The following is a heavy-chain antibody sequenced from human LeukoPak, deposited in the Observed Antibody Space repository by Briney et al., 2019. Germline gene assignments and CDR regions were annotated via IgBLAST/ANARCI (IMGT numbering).Heavy chain of an antibody. CDR2: ISGSGGST. D-gene: IGHD3-3*01. V-gene: IGHV3-23*01. CDR1: GFTFSSYA. J-gene: IGHJ4*02. CDR3: AKWVGYYDFWSRPRGYYFDY. Sequence: GGSLRLSCAASGFTFSSYAMSWVRQAPGKGLEWVSAISGSGGSTYYADSVKGRFTISRDNSKNTLYLQMSSLRAEDTAVYYCAKWVGYYDFWSRPRGYYFDYWGQGTLVTVSS.